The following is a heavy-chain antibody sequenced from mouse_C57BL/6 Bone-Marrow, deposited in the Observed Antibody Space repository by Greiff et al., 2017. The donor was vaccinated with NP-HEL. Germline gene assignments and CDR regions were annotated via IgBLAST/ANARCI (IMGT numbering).Heavy chain of an antibody. CDR3: ARHEQVNSHYYSSSPPWFAY. J-gene: IGHJ3*01. Sequence: VQLQQSGAELVKPGASVKLSCKASGYTFTEYTIHWVKQRSGQGLEWIGWFYPGSGSIKYNEKFKDKATLTADKSSSTVYMELSRLTSEDSAVYFCARHEQVNSHYYSSSPPWFAYWGQGTLVTVSA. D-gene: IGHD1-1*01. V-gene: IGHV1-62-2*01. CDR1: GYTFTEYT. CDR2: FYPGSGSI.